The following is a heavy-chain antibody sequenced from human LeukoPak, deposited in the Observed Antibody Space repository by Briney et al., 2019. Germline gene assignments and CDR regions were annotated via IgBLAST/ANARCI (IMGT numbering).Heavy chain of an antibody. CDR1: GYTFTSYY. D-gene: IGHD3-22*01. CDR2: INPSGGST. J-gene: IGHJ6*02. V-gene: IGHV1-46*01. Sequence: VASVKVSCTASGYTFTSYYMHWVRQAPGQGLEWMGIINPSGGSTSYAQKFQGRVTMTRDTSTSTVYMELSSLRSEDTAVYYCATYGRSRPLLPFYYYGMDVWGQGTTVTVSS. CDR3: ATYGRSRPLLPFYYYGMDV.